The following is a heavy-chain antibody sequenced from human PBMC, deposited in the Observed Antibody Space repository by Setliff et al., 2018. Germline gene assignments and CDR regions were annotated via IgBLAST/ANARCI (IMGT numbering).Heavy chain of an antibody. CDR3: ARTLAMPFS. V-gene: IGHV3-48*04. CDR2: ISSSGSTI. Sequence: PGGSLRLSCAASGFTFSSYSMNWVRQAPGKGLEWVSYISSSGSTIYYADSVKGRLTISRDNAKNSLYLQMNGLRAGDTAIYYCARTLAMPFSWGQGTLVTVSS. D-gene: IGHD2-2*01. J-gene: IGHJ5*02. CDR1: GFTFSSYS.